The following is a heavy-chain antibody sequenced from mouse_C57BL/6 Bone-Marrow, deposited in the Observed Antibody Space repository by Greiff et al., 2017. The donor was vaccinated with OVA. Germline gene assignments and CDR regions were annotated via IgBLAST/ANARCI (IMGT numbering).Heavy chain of an antibody. J-gene: IGHJ3*01. V-gene: IGHV1-18*01. CDR2: IHPNNGGT. D-gene: IGHD4-1*01. CDR3: ARGANWDVGFAY. Sequence: EVQLQQSGPELVKPGASVKIPCKASGYTFTDYNMAWVKQSHGQSLEWIGDIHPNNGGTIYNQKFKGKATLPVYTSSNTAYMEIRSLAAEDTAVYYCARGANWDVGFAYWGQGTLVTVSA. CDR1: GYTFTDYN.